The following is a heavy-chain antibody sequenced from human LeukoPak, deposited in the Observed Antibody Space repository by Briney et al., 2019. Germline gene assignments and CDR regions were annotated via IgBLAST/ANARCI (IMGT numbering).Heavy chain of an antibody. D-gene: IGHD2-2*01. Sequence: SVKVSCKASGGTFSSYAISWVRQAPGQGLEWMGGIIPIFGTANYAQKFQGRVTITADESTSTAYMELSSLRSEDTAVYYCAREGYCSSTSCSADYWGQGTLVTVSS. CDR3: AREGYCSSTSCSADY. V-gene: IGHV1-69*13. J-gene: IGHJ4*02. CDR2: IIPIFGTA. CDR1: GGTFSSYA.